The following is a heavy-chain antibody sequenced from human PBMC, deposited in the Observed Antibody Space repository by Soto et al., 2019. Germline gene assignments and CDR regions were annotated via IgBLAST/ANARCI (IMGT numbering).Heavy chain of an antibody. CDR1: GYTFASYA. J-gene: IGHJ4*02. Sequence: QVQLVQSGAEVKKPGASVKVSCKASGYTFASYAISWMRQAPGQGLEWMGWISAYNGNTNYAQKLQRRVTMTTDTSTSTAYRELRSLRSDDTAVYYCARDPPPPDYWGQGTLVTVSS. V-gene: IGHV1-18*01. CDR3: ARDPPPPDY. CDR2: ISAYNGNT.